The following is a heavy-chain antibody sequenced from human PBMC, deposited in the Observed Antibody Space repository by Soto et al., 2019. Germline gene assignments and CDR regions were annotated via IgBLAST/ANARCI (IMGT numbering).Heavy chain of an antibody. J-gene: IGHJ3*02. CDR2: IIPIFGTA. Sequence: WASVKVSCKASGGTFSSYAISWVRQAPGQGLEWMGGIIPIFGTANYAQKFQGRVTITADESTSTAYMELSSLRSEDTAVYYCARDKTDSSGYVDDAFDIWGQGTMVTVSS. V-gene: IGHV1-69*13. CDR3: ARDKTDSSGYVDDAFDI. D-gene: IGHD3-22*01. CDR1: GGTFSSYA.